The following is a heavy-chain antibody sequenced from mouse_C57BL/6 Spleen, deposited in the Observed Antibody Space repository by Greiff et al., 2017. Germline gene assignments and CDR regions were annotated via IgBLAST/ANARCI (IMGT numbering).Heavy chain of an antibody. Sequence: QVQLQQSGAELARPGASVKLSCKASGYTFTSYGISWVKQRTGQGLEWIGEIYPRSGNTYYNEKFKGKATLTADKSSSTAYMELRSLTSEDSAVYFCARFITTVGDAMDYWGQGTSVTVSS. J-gene: IGHJ4*01. D-gene: IGHD1-1*01. CDR3: ARFITTVGDAMDY. CDR2: IYPRSGNT. V-gene: IGHV1-81*01. CDR1: GYTFTSYG.